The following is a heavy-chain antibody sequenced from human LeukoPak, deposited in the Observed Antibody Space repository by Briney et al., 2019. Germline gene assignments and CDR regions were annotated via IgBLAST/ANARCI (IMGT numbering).Heavy chain of an antibody. CDR2: ISSASNTI. J-gene: IGHJ5*02. V-gene: IGHV3-48*01. CDR1: GFTFSSYS. D-gene: IGHD3-10*01. Sequence: GGPLRLSCAASGFTFSSYSMNWVRQAPGKGLEWVSYISSASNTIYYADSVKGRFTISRDNAKNSLYLQMNSLRAEDTAMYYCARDGWFGDYNWFDPWGQGTLVTVSS. CDR3: ARDGWFGDYNWFDP.